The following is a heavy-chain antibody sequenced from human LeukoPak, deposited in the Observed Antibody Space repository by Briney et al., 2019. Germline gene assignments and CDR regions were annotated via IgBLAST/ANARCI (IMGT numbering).Heavy chain of an antibody. V-gene: IGHV1-18*01. CDR2: ISAYNGNT. CDR3: ANNIRSRGTAAGTPGHFDY. D-gene: IGHD6-13*01. Sequence: GASVKVSCKASGYTFTSYGISWVRQAPGQGLEWMGWISAYNGNTNYAQKLQGRVTMTTDTSTSTAYMELRSLRSDDTAVYYCANNIRSRGTAAGTPGHFDYWGQGTLVTVSS. J-gene: IGHJ4*02. CDR1: GYTFTSYG.